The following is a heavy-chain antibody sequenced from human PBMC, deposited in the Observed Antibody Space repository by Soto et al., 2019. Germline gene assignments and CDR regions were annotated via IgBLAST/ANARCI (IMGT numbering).Heavy chain of an antibody. J-gene: IGHJ6*02. D-gene: IGHD3-10*01. CDR2: IIPIFGTA. Sequence: GASVKVSCKASGGTFSSYAISWVRQAPGQGLEWMGGIIPIFGTANYAQKFQGRVTITADESTGTAYMELSSLRSEDTAVYYCAAASPGGNSQGGMDVWGQGTTVIVSS. CDR3: AAASPGGNSQGGMDV. CDR1: GGTFSSYA. V-gene: IGHV1-69*13.